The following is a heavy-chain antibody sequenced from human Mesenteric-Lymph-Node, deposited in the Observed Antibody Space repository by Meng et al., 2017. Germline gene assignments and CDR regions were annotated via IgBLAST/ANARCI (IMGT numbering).Heavy chain of an antibody. CDR3: LRGSGGTV. CDR2: IPHRGKS. V-gene: IGHV4-4*02. D-gene: IGHD2-15*01. Sequence: QESAQTLVTTSETVYLSRTVSADCIPNHNWWAWVLQPPVKGQKGIGEIPHRGKSTDNPSPKRRASMSIDKSKNQFSLKLTSLTSADTAVYHCLRGSGGTVWGQGTLVTVSS. CDR1: ADCIPNHNW. J-gene: IGHJ1*01.